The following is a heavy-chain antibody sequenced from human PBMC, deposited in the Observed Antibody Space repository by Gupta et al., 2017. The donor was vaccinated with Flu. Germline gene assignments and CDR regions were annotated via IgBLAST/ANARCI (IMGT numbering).Heavy chain of an antibody. V-gene: IGHV4-31*03. Sequence: QVQLQESGPGLVKPSQTLSLTCTVSGGSISSGGYYWTWIRQHPGKGLEWIGYIYYSGSTYYNPSLKSRVTISVDTSKNQFSLKLSSVTAADTAVYYCARLPTVGTVVTPVFAFDIWGQGTMVTVSS. J-gene: IGHJ3*02. CDR1: GGSISSGGYY. CDR3: ARLPTVGTVVTPVFAFDI. D-gene: IGHD2-21*02. CDR2: IYYSGST.